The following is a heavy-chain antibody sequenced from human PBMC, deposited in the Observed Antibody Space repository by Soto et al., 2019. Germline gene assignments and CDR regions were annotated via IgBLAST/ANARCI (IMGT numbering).Heavy chain of an antibody. D-gene: IGHD4-17*01. CDR3: ATVVYGDYRGYYFDY. V-gene: IGHV1-24*01. CDR1: GYTLTELS. Sequence: GASVKGSCKVSGYTLTELSMHWVRQAPGKGLEWMGGFDPEDGETIYAQKFQGRVTMTEDTSTDTAYMELSSLRSEDTAVYYCATVVYGDYRGYYFDYWGQGTLVTFSS. CDR2: FDPEDGET. J-gene: IGHJ4*02.